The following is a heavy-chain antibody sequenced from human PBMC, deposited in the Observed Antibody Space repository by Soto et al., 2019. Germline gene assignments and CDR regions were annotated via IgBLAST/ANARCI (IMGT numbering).Heavy chain of an antibody. CDR2: VYHTGDT. J-gene: IGHJ5*02. Sequence: SETLSLTCGVSGGTVAISHWWSWVRQSPGRGLEWIGNVYHTGDTNFNPSLQSRVTFSVDKSNNQFSLRLTSVTAADTAVYFCAREIVTAGGNNYFDPWGPGALVTVSS. V-gene: IGHV4-4*02. CDR1: GGTVAISHW. D-gene: IGHD2-21*02. CDR3: AREIVTAGGNNYFDP.